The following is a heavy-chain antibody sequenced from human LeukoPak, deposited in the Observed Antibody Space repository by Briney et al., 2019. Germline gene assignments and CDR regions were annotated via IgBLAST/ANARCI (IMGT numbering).Heavy chain of an antibody. CDR1: GYTLTESS. CDR2: FDPEDGET. J-gene: IGHJ4*02. Sequence: ASVKVSCKVSGYTLTESSMHWVRQAPGKGLEWMGGFDPEDGETIYAQKFQGRVTMTEDTSTDTAYMELSGLRAEDTAVYYCARAHREGSGSPAYWGQGTLVTVSS. D-gene: IGHD3-10*01. CDR3: ARAHREGSGSPAY. V-gene: IGHV1-24*01.